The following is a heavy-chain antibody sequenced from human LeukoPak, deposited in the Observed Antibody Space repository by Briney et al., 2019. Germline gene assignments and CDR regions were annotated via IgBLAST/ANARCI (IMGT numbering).Heavy chain of an antibody. D-gene: IGHD3-22*01. V-gene: IGHV3-30-3*01. CDR3: ARVYYDSSGYSFDY. CDR2: ISYDGTTE. J-gene: IGHJ4*02. CDR1: GFTYTTYA. Sequence: GGSLRLSCAASGFTYTTYAMHWVRQAPGKGLEWVAAISYDGTTEYYADSEKGRFTISRDNSKNTLYLQMNSLRADDTAVYYCARVYYDSSGYSFDYWGQGTLVTVSS.